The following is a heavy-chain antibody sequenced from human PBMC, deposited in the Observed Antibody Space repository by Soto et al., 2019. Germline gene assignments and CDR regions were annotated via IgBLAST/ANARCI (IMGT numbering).Heavy chain of an antibody. CDR2: ISSSGSTI. V-gene: IGHV3-48*03. J-gene: IGHJ4*02. CDR3: ARGYGESPLDY. CDR1: GFTFSSYE. Sequence: GGSLRLSCAASGFTFSSYEMNWVRRAPGKGLEWVSYISSSGSTIYYADSVKGRFTISRDNAKNSLYLQMNSLRAEDTAVYYCARGYGESPLDYWGQGTLVTVSS. D-gene: IGHD4-17*01.